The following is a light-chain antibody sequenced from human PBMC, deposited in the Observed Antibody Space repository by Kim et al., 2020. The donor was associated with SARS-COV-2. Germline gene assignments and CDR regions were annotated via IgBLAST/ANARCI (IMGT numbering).Light chain of an antibody. J-gene: IGKJ4*01. CDR1: QGINSN. CDR2: SAF. Sequence: ASVGATVTIMCRASQGINSNLAWYQQRPGKAPNLLIYSAFTLHSGVPSRFSGSGSGTDFTLTITSLQPEDFATYHCQQHHSFPLTFGGGTKVDIK. CDR3: QQHHSFPLT. V-gene: IGKV1-9*01.